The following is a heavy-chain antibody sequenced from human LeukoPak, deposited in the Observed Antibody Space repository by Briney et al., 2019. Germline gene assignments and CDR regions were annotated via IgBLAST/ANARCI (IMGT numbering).Heavy chain of an antibody. V-gene: IGHV3-66*01. CDR1: GFTVSSNY. CDR3: ARGKRTEYYDSSGYYYGTWYFDY. Sequence: QPGGSLRLSCAASGFTVSSNYMSWVRQAPGKGLEWVSVIYSGGSTYYADSVKGRFTISRDNSKNTLYLRMNSLRAEDTAVYYCARGKRTEYYDSSGYYYGTWYFDYWGQGTLVTVSS. CDR2: IYSGGST. D-gene: IGHD3-22*01. J-gene: IGHJ4*02.